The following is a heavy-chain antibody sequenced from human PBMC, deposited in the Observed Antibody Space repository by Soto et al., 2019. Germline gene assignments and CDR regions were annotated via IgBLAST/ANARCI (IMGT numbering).Heavy chain of an antibody. CDR2: ISSSSSYT. Sequence: QVQLVQSGGGLVKPGGSLRLSCAASGFTFSDYYMSWIRQAPGKGLEWVSYISSSSSYTNYADSVKGRFTMSRDNAKNSLYLQMNSLRAEDTAVYYCARDGDRDYGPHYFAYWGQGTLVTVSS. D-gene: IGHD3-10*01. CDR1: GFTFSDYY. V-gene: IGHV3-11*05. J-gene: IGHJ4*02. CDR3: ARDGDRDYGPHYFAY.